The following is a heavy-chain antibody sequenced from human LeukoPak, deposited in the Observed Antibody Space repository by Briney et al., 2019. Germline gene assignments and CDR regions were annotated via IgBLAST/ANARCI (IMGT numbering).Heavy chain of an antibody. CDR1: GFRFNNYG. J-gene: IGHJ4*02. CDR2: ISYDGNNK. Sequence: GGSLRLSCAASGFRFNNYGMHWVRQAPGKGLEWVAVISYDGNNKYYADSVKGRFTISRDNAKNTLYLQMNSLRAEDTAVYYCAKQMAVDYFDYWGQGTLVTVSS. V-gene: IGHV3-30*18. D-gene: IGHD5-24*01. CDR3: AKQMAVDYFDY.